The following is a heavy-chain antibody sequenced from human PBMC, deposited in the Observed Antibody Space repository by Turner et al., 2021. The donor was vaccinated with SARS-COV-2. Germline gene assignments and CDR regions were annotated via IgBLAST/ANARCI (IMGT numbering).Heavy chain of an antibody. CDR1: GCSISSSSYY. Sequence: QLQLQESGPGLVKPSETLSLTCTVSGCSISSSSYYWGWIRQPPGKGLEWIGSSYNSESTYYNPSLKSPVTISVDTSKNQFSLVLGSVTAADTAVYYCATSTVGGTGLNYYGMDVWGQGTTVTVSS. CDR3: ATSTVGGTGLNYYGMDV. V-gene: IGHV4-39*01. J-gene: IGHJ6*02. D-gene: IGHD2-15*01. CDR2: SYNSEST.